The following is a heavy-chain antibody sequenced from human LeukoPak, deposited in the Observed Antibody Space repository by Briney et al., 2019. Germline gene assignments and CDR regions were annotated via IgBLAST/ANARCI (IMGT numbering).Heavy chain of an antibody. Sequence: GSLRLSCAASGFTISDHWMAWVRQAPGKGLEWVANINNYGSQRNYVDSVKGRFTISRDNARNSLYLQMNSLRAEDTAVYYCARSGAAAGTWFSDYWGQGTLVTVSS. CDR1: GFTISDHW. D-gene: IGHD6-13*01. V-gene: IGHV3-7*01. J-gene: IGHJ4*02. CDR3: ARSGAAAGTWFSDY. CDR2: INNYGSQR.